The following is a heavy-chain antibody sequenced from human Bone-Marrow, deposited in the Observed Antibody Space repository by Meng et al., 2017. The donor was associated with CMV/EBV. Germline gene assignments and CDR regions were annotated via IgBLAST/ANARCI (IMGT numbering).Heavy chain of an antibody. CDR1: GYTFTSYY. CDR2: INPSGGST. Sequence: ASVKVSCKASGYTFTSYYMHWVRQAPGQGLEWMGIINPSGGSTSYAQKFQGRVTMTRDTSTSTVYMELSSLRSDDTAVYYCARDTGELNWNLPREVWLDPWGQGTLVTVSS. J-gene: IGHJ5*02. CDR3: ARDTGELNWNLPREVWLDP. D-gene: IGHD1-7*01. V-gene: IGHV1-46*01.